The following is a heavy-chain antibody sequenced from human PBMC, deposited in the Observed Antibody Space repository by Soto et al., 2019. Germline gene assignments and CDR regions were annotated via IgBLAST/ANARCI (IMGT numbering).Heavy chain of an antibody. CDR1: GFTFSNHA. CDR3: ARTSLFHDSLRQPIIDF. V-gene: IGHV3-23*01. J-gene: IGHJ4*02. CDR2: INGSGGST. D-gene: IGHD3-22*01. Sequence: EVQLLESGGGLVQPGGSLRLSCAASGFTFSNHAVSWVRQAPGKGLEWVSGINGSGGSTYYADSVKGRFTISRDNSKNTLYLQMNSLRGEDTAVYYCARTSLFHDSLRQPIIDFWGQGTLVTVSS.